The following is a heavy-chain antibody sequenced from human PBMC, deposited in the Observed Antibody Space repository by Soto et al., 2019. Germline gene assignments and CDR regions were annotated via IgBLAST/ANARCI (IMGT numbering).Heavy chain of an antibody. D-gene: IGHD3-22*01. CDR3: ARLSRGRDGCSYGRKFDS. J-gene: IGHJ4*02. CDR1: AYSFTSYL. CDR2: TYPGDSDT. V-gene: IGHV5-51*01. Sequence: LGESLKISCKGSAYSFTSYLIGWVRQMPGKGLEWMGITYPGDSDTRYSPSFQGQVTISADKSISTAYLQWSSLKASDTAMYYCARLSRGRDGCSYGRKFDSWGQGTRVTVSS.